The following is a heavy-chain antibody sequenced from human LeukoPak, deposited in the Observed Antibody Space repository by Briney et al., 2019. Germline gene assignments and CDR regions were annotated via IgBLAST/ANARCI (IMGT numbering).Heavy chain of an antibody. D-gene: IGHD1-1*01. CDR3: AKVLERHFDY. V-gene: IGHV1-2*02. CDR1: GYTFTGYY. J-gene: IGHJ4*02. Sequence: GASVKVSCKASGYTFTGYYIHWVRQAPGQGLEGMGWINPNSGGTNYAQKFQCRVTMTRDTSISTAYMELSRLRSDESAVYYCAKVLERHFDYWGQGTLVTVSS. CDR2: INPNSGGT.